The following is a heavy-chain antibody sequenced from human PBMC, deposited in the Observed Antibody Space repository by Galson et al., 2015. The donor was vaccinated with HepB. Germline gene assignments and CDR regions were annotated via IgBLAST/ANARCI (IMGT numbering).Heavy chain of an antibody. CDR3: ARYLGDYYGFDI. Sequence: SLRLSCAASGAASGSTFSRHGMHWVRQAPGKGLEWVALILFDGSKKYHAEYLKGRFTISRDNSKNMLYLQMNSLGAEDTAMYYCARYLGDYYGFDIWGQGTMVIVSS. J-gene: IGHJ3*02. CDR2: ILFDGSKK. D-gene: IGHD2/OR15-2a*01. CDR1: GSTFSRHG. V-gene: IGHV3-33*01.